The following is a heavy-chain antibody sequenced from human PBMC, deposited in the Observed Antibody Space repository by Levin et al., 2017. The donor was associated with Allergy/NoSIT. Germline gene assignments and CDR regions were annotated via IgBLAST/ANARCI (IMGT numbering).Heavy chain of an antibody. CDR3: AGFHYDLLTGYYDAFDI. V-gene: IGHV4-61*02. CDR2: IYTSGNT. J-gene: IGHJ3*02. Sequence: SETLSLTCAVSGGSISSGNYYWSWIRQPAGKGLEWIGRIYTSGNTNYNPSLKSRVTISVDTSKNQFSLKLSSVTAADTAVYYCAGFHYDLLTGYYDAFDIWGQGTMVTVSS. D-gene: IGHD3-9*01. CDR1: GGSISSGNYY.